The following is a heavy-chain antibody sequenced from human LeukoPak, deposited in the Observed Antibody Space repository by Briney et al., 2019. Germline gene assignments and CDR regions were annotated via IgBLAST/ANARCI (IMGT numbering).Heavy chain of an antibody. D-gene: IGHD6-6*01. V-gene: IGHV5-51*01. J-gene: IGHJ4*02. Sequence: GESLKISCKTSGYIFTNSWIGWVRQEPGKGLEWMGIIFPADSDTRYRPSFQGQVTISADKSITTAYLQWSSLEASDTAMYYCARQGVGSSSWGYWGQGTLVTVSS. CDR2: IFPADSDT. CDR1: GYIFTNSW. CDR3: ARQGVGSSSWGY.